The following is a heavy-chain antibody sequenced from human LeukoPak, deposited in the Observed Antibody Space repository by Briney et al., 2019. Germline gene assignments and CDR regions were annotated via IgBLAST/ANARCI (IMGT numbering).Heavy chain of an antibody. CDR1: GGSISSYY. CDR2: IYYSGST. V-gene: IGHV4-59*01. Sequence: SETLSLTCNVSGGSISSYYWSWIRQPPGKGLEWIGYIYYSGSTNYNPSLKSRVTISVDTSKNQFSLKLSSVTAADTAVYYCARDSVAVAGDRAFDIWGHGTMVTVSS. J-gene: IGHJ3*02. CDR3: ARDSVAVAGDRAFDI. D-gene: IGHD2-15*01.